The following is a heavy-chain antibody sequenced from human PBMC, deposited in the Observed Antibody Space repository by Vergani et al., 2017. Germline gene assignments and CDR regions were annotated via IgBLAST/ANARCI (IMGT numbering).Heavy chain of an antibody. V-gene: IGHV2-70*04. CDR2: IDWDDDK. CDR1: GFSLSTSGMR. D-gene: IGHD2-15*01. CDR3: ARMAGYCSGGSCSPYFDY. J-gene: IGHJ4*02. Sequence: QVTLKESGPALVKPTQTLTLTCTFSGFSLSTSGMRVSWIRQPPGKALEWLARIDWDDDKFYSTSMKTRLTISKDTSKNQVVRTMTNMDPVDTATYYCARMAGYCSGGSCSPYFDYWGQGTLVTVSS.